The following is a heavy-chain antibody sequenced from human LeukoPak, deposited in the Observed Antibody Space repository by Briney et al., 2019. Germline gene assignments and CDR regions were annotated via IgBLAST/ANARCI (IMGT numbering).Heavy chain of an antibody. Sequence: GGSLRLSCAASGFTFSSYGMHWVRQAPGKGLEWVSAISGSGGSTYYADSVKGRFTISRDNSKNTLYLQMNSLRAEDTAVYYCAKDQWELLAGDYWGQGTLVTVSS. CDR1: GFTFSSYG. CDR2: ISGSGGST. D-gene: IGHD1-26*01. J-gene: IGHJ4*02. CDR3: AKDQWELLAGDY. V-gene: IGHV3-23*01.